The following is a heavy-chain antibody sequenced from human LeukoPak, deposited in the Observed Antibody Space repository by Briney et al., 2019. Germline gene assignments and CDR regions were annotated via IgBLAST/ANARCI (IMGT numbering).Heavy chain of an antibody. Sequence: GGSLRLSCAASGFTFSSYARSWVRQAPGKGLEWVSAISGSGGSTYYADSVKGRFTISRDNSKNTLYLQMNSLRAEDTAVYYCAKKSRPYYYDSSGYPLDYWGQGTLVTVSS. D-gene: IGHD3-22*01. CDR2: ISGSGGST. CDR3: AKKSRPYYYDSSGYPLDY. V-gene: IGHV3-23*01. J-gene: IGHJ4*02. CDR1: GFTFSSYA.